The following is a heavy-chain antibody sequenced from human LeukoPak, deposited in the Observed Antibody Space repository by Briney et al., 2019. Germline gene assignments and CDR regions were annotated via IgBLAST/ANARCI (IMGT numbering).Heavy chain of an antibody. CDR3: ARGSVVPAAIYENWFDP. Sequence: SETLSLTCTVSGGSISSYYWSWIRQPAGKGLEWIGRIYTSGSTNYNPSLKSRVTMSVDTSKNQFSLKLSSVTAADTAVYYCARGSVVPAAIYENWFDPWGQGTLVTVSS. CDR2: IYTSGST. J-gene: IGHJ5*02. V-gene: IGHV4-4*07. D-gene: IGHD2-2*01. CDR1: GGSISSYY.